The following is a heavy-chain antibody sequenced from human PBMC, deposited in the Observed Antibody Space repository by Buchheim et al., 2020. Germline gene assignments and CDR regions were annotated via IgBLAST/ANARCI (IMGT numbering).Heavy chain of an antibody. Sequence: QVQLQESGPGLVKPSQTLSLTCTVSGGSVSNDDYYWSWIRQHPGRGLEWIGQITHSGNIYYHSSLKSRVTISIDTSENQLSLKLNSVTVADTAAYYCAKGGQQLDYWGQG. D-gene: IGHD6-13*01. J-gene: IGHJ4*02. V-gene: IGHV4-31*03. CDR3: AKGGQQLDY. CDR1: GGSVSNDDYY. CDR2: ITHSGNI.